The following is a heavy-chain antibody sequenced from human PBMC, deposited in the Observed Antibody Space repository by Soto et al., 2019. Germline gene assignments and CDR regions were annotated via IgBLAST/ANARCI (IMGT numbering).Heavy chain of an antibody. CDR1: GFSLSTSGVG. CDR2: VFWDNDK. J-gene: IGHJ4*02. D-gene: IGHD3-22*01. CDR3: ASLYYYDSSGYLRPFDY. V-gene: IGHV2-5*02. Sequence: SGPTLVNPTQTLTLTCTFSGFSLSTSGVGVGWIRQPPGEALEWLALVFWDNDKRYSPSLKSRLTITKDASKNQVVLTMTNVDHVDTATYYCASLYYYDSSGYLRPFDYWGQGTLVTVSS.